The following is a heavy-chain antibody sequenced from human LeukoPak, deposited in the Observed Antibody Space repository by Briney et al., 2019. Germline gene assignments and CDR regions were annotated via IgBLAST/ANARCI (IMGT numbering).Heavy chain of an antibody. CDR1: GFTFSSYA. D-gene: IGHD2-2*01. CDR3: AKDDKYQLPRAGGVDY. Sequence: GGSLRLSCAASGFTFSSYAMHWVRQAPGQGLEWVAVISHDGNNKNFADAVKGRFTISRDNSKNTLYLQMNSLRAEDTAVYYCAKDDKYQLPRAGGVDYWGQGTLVTVSS. J-gene: IGHJ4*02. V-gene: IGHV3-30-3*01. CDR2: ISHDGNNK.